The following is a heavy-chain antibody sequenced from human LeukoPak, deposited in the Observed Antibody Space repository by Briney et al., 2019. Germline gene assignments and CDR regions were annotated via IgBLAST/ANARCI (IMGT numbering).Heavy chain of an antibody. Sequence: GGSLRLSCAASGFTFSSHAMNWVRQAPGKGLEWVSGMSGSGIYTYYADSVKGRFIISRDNSKNTLCLQMNSLRAEDTAIYYCAKDRIDTGSYYYIDVWGQGTLVTVSS. CDR1: GFTFSSHA. J-gene: IGHJ4*02. CDR2: MSGSGIYT. CDR3: AKDRIDTGSYYYIDV. V-gene: IGHV3-23*01. D-gene: IGHD3-10*01.